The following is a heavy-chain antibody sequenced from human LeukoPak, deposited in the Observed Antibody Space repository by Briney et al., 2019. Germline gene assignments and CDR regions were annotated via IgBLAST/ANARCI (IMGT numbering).Heavy chain of an antibody. D-gene: IGHD3-10*01. CDR1: GFTFSSYW. CDR2: ISSSGSTI. Sequence: GGSLRLSCAASGFTFSSYWMSWVRQAPGKGLEWVSYISSSGSTIYYADSVKGRFTISRDNAKNSLYLQMNSLRAEDTAVYYCARDLVVRGRWSWFDPRGQGTLVTVSS. J-gene: IGHJ5*02. V-gene: IGHV3-48*04. CDR3: ARDLVVRGRWSWFDP.